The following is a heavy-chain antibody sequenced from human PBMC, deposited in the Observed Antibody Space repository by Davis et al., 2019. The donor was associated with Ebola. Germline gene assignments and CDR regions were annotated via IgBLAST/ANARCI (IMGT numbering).Heavy chain of an antibody. CDR3: ASHYGAP. Sequence: PGGSLRLSCAASGFTFSSYAMHWVRQAPGKGLEWVAVISYDGSNKYYADSVKGRFTISRDNSKNTLYLQMNSLRAEDTAVYYCASHYGAPWGQGTLVTVSS. J-gene: IGHJ5*02. CDR2: ISYDGSNK. CDR1: GFTFSSYA. D-gene: IGHD3-10*01. V-gene: IGHV3-30-3*01.